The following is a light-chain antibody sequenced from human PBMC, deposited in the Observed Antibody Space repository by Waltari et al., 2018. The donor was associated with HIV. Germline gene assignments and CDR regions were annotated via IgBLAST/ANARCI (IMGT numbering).Light chain of an antibody. J-gene: IGKJ1*01. V-gene: IGKV3-15*01. Sequence: DIVMTQSPATLSVSPGERATLSCRASQSVNDNLAWYQQKPGQAPRLLIYGASTRVTGIPGRFSGSGSGTEFTLIIDSLESEDFAIYYCQQYNDWPMFGQGTRVDIK. CDR3: QQYNDWPM. CDR2: GAS. CDR1: QSVNDN.